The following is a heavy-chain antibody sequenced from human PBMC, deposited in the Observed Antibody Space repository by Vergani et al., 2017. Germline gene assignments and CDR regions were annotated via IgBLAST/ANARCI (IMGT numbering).Heavy chain of an antibody. J-gene: IGHJ4*02. D-gene: IGHD3-10*01. CDR3: ARDMVRGESGLDY. CDR1: GFTFSSYA. Sequence: EVQLLESGGGLVQPGGSLRLSCAASGFTFSSYAMSWVRQAPGKGLEWVSAISGSGGSTYYADSVKGRFTISRDNSKNTLYLQMNSLRAEDTAVYYCARDMVRGESGLDYWGQGTLVTVSS. CDR2: ISGSGGST. V-gene: IGHV3-23*01.